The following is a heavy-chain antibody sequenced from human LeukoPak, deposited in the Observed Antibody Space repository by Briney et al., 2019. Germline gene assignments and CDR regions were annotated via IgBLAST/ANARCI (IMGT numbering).Heavy chain of an antibody. D-gene: IGHD2-2*02. Sequence: PSETLSLTCTVSGGSISSYYWSWIRQPPGKGLEWIGYIYYSGSTDYNPSLKSRVTISVDRSKNQFSLKLSSVTAADTAVYYCARDSYPEGYYYYGMDVWGQGTTVTVSS. CDR2: IYYSGST. J-gene: IGHJ6*02. V-gene: IGHV4-59*12. CDR3: ARDSYPEGYYYYGMDV. CDR1: GGSISSYY.